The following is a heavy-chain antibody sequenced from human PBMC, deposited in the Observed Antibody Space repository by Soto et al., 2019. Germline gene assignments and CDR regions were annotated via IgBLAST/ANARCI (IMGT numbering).Heavy chain of an antibody. D-gene: IGHD2-2*01. CDR1: GGSISSSSYY. J-gene: IGHJ4*02. V-gene: IGHV4-39*01. CDR2: IYYSGST. CDR3: ARRQGYCSSTSCYAGIDY. Sequence: QLQLQGSGPGLVKPSETLSLTCTVSGGSISSSSYYWGWIRKPPGKGLEWIGSIYYSGSTYYNPSLKSRVTISVDTSKNQFSLKLSSVTAADTAVYYCARRQGYCSSTSCYAGIDYWGQGTLVTVSS.